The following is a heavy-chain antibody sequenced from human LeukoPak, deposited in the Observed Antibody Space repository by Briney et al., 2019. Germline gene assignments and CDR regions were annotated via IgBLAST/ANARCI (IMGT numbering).Heavy chain of an antibody. Sequence: SETLSLTCTVSGGSISSYYWSWIRQPPGKGLEWIGYIYYSGSTNYNPSLKSRVTISVDTSKNQFSLKLSSVTAADTAVYYCAKGYSSSWYFDYWGQGTLVTVSS. V-gene: IGHV4-59*01. CDR3: AKGYSSSWYFDY. D-gene: IGHD6-13*01. CDR2: IYYSGST. J-gene: IGHJ4*02. CDR1: GGSISSYY.